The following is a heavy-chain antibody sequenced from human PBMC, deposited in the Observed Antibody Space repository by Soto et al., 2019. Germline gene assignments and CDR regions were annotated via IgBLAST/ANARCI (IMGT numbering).Heavy chain of an antibody. CDR3: ARDHIAMVRGVIIPYYYMDV. D-gene: IGHD3-10*01. Sequence: PGGSLRLSCAASGFTFSDYYMSWIRQAPGKGLEWVSYISSSGSTIYYADSVKGRFTISRDNAKNSLYLQMNSLRAEDTAVYYCARDHIAMVRGVIIPYYYMDVWGKGTTVTVSS. CDR2: ISSSGSTI. CDR1: GFTFSDYY. J-gene: IGHJ6*03. V-gene: IGHV3-11*01.